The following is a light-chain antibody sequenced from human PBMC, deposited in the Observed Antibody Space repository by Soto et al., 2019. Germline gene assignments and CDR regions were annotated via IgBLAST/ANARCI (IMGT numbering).Light chain of an antibody. Sequence: DIQMTQSPSSLSASVGDRFTITCRASQSISSYLNWYQQKPGKAPKLLIYAASSLQSGVPSRFSGSGSGTEFTLTISSLQSEDFAVYYCQQYNNWPPITFGQGTRLE. CDR2: AAS. V-gene: IGKV1-39*01. CDR3: QQYNNWPPIT. CDR1: QSISSY. J-gene: IGKJ5*01.